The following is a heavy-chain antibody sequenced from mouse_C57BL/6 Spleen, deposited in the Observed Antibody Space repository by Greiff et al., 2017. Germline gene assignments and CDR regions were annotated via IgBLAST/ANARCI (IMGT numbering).Heavy chain of an antibody. Sequence: VQLQQSGAELVRPGASVKLSCTASGFNIKDDYMHWVKQRPEQGLEWIGWIDPENGDTEYASKFQGKATITADPASNTAYLQLSSLTSEDTAVYYCTTDYGSSYGFAYWGQGTLVTVSA. J-gene: IGHJ3*01. D-gene: IGHD1-1*01. CDR2: IDPENGDT. V-gene: IGHV14-4*01. CDR3: TTDYGSSYGFAY. CDR1: GFNIKDDY.